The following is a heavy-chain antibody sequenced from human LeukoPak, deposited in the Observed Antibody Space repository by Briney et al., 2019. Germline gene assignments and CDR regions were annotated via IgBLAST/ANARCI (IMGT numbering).Heavy chain of an antibody. D-gene: IGHD5-18*01. V-gene: IGHV3-21*04. CDR2: ITRSSSYI. J-gene: IGHJ3*02. Sequence: PGGSLRLSCAVSGFTFSNYSMNWVRQAPGKGLEWVSSITRSSSYIYYADSVKGRFTISRDNAKNSLYLQMNTLRAEDTAVYFCARYGLLRLSEINAFDIWGQGTMVTVSS. CDR3: ARYGLLRLSEINAFDI. CDR1: GFTFSNYS.